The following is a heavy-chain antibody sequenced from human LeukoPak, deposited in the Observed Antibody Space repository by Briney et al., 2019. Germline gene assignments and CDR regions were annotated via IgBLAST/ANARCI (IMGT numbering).Heavy chain of an antibody. J-gene: IGHJ4*02. CDR2: IYYSGST. V-gene: IGHV4-39*02. D-gene: IGHD6-19*01. Sequence: SETLSLTCTVSGGSISSSSYYWGWIRQPPGKGLEWIGSIYYSGSTHYNPSLKNRVIISVDTSKNQISLKVSSLTAADTAVYFCARDAGYSNGWDYWGQGTLVTVSS. CDR3: ARDAGYSNGWDY. CDR1: GGSISSSSYY.